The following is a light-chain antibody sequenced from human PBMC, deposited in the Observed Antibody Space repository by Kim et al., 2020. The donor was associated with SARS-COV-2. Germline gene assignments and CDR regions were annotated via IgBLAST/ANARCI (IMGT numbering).Light chain of an antibody. CDR1: QDISEY. CDR3: QQYDDFSPIP. V-gene: IGKV1-33*01. Sequence: DIQMTQSPSSLSASVGDRVTITCQASQDISEYLNWYQQKPGKAPKALIYDVSNLEPGVPSRFSGSGSGTDFTLTISSLQPDDIATYYCQQYDDFSPIPFGQRTRLGIK. J-gene: IGKJ5*01. CDR2: DVS.